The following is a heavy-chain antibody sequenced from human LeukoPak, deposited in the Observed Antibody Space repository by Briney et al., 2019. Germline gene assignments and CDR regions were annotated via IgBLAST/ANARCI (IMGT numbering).Heavy chain of an antibody. J-gene: IGHJ3*02. CDR1: GGSINNYY. V-gene: IGHV4-4*09. D-gene: IGHD3-22*01. CDR2: IYTSGST. CDR3: ARRVHYYDSSGYANDAFDI. Sequence: SETLSLTCTVSGGSINNYYWSWIRQPPGQGLEWIGYIYTSGSTNDNPSLKSRVTISVDTTKNQFSLNLTSVTAADTAVYYCARRVHYYDSSGYANDAFDIWGQGTMVTVSS.